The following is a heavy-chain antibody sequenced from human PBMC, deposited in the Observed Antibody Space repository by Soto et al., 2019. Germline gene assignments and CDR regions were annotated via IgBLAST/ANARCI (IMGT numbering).Heavy chain of an antibody. D-gene: IGHD3-22*01. CDR3: ARQMDYYYDSSGYYFRSFDI. CDR1: GYTFSNYW. CDR2: IYPADSDT. Sequence: LGESLKISCEGSGYTFSNYWVGWVRQMPGKGLEWMGIIYPADSDTRYSPSFQGQVTISADKSISTAYLQWSSLKASDTAMYFCARQMDYYYDSSGYYFRSFDIWGQGTMVTVSS. V-gene: IGHV5-51*01. J-gene: IGHJ3*02.